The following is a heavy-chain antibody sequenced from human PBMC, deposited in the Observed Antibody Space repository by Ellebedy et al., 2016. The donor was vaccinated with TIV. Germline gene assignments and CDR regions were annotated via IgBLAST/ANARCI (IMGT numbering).Heavy chain of an antibody. CDR3: ARGRGYSFDVCDV. J-gene: IGHJ3*01. Sequence: AASVKVSCKASGYTFTGYYMHWVRQAPGQGLEWMGWINPNSGGTNYAQKFQGWVTMTRDTSISTAYMELGRLRSDDTAVYYCARGRGYSFDVCDVWGQGTMVTVSS. CDR2: INPNSGGT. V-gene: IGHV1-2*04. D-gene: IGHD5-18*01. CDR1: GYTFTGYY.